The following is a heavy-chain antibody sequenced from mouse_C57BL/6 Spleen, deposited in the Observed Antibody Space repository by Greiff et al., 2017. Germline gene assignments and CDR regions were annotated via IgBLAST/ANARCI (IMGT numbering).Heavy chain of an antibody. D-gene: IGHD1-1*01. CDR3: ARWHYYGSSLGNWFAY. CDR1: GYTFTGYW. V-gene: IGHV1-9*01. J-gene: IGHJ3*01. Sequence: VMLVESGAELMKPGASVKLSCKATGYTFTGYWIEWVKQRPGHGLEWIGEILPGSGSTNYNEKFKGKATFTADTSSNTAYMQLSSLTTEDSAIYYCARWHYYGSSLGNWFAYWGQGTLVTVSA. CDR2: ILPGSGST.